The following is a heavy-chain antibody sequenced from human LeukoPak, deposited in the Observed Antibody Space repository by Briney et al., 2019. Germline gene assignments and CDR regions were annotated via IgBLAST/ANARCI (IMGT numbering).Heavy chain of an antibody. CDR1: GFTFSSYA. J-gene: IGHJ4*02. V-gene: IGHV3-23*01. D-gene: IGHD2-2*01. CDR2: ITGSGGRT. CDR3: ASRPGADIGPLDY. Sequence: GGSPRLSCACSGFTFSSYAMSWVRQAPGKGLEWVSSITGSGGRTYYADSVKGRFTISRDNSKNTPYLQMNSLRADETAVYYCASRPGADIGPLDYWGQGTLVSVSS.